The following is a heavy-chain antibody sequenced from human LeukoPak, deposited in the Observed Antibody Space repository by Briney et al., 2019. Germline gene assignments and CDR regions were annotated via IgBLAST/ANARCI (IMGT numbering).Heavy chain of an antibody. V-gene: IGHV1-69*05. J-gene: IGHJ4*02. CDR1: GGTFSSYA. Sequence: SVKVSCKASGGTFSSYAISWVRQAPGQGLEWMGRIIPIFATANYAQKFQGRATITTDESTSTAYMELSSLRSEDTAVYYCARDRIAARRGTRGYFDYWGQGTLVTVSS. CDR2: IIPIFATA. D-gene: IGHD6-6*01. CDR3: ARDRIAARRGTRGYFDY.